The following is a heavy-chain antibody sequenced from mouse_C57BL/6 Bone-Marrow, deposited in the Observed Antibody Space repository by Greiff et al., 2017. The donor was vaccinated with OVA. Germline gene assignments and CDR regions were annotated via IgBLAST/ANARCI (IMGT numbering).Heavy chain of an antibody. J-gene: IGHJ1*03. D-gene: IGHD1-1*01. Sequence: EVQGVESGGGLVKPGGSLKLSCAASGFTFSSYAMSWVRQTPEKRLEWVATISDGGSYTYYPDNVKGRFTITRDNAKNNLYLQMSQLKSEDTAMYYCAREEYYGSSYWYFDVWGTGTTVTVSS. CDR2: ISDGGSYT. V-gene: IGHV5-4*01. CDR1: GFTFSSYA. CDR3: AREEYYGSSYWYFDV.